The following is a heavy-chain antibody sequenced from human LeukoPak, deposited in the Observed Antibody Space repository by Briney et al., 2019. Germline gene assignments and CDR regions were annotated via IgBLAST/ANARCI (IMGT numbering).Heavy chain of an antibody. D-gene: IGHD3-22*01. CDR2: IYTSGST. Sequence: SQTLSLTCTVSGGSISSGSYYWSWIRQPAGKGPEWIGRIYTSGSTNYNPSLKSRVTISVDTSKNQFSLKLSSVTAADTAVYYCARGGDYYDSSGYYNDAFDIWGQGTMVTVSS. CDR3: ARGGDYYDSSGYYNDAFDI. J-gene: IGHJ3*02. V-gene: IGHV4-61*02. CDR1: GGSISSGSYY.